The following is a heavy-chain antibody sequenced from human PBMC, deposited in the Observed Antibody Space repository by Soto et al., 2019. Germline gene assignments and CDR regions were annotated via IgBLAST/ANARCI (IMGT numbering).Heavy chain of an antibody. CDR1: GFTFSSYG. Sequence: EVQLLESGGGLVQPGGSLRLSCAASGFTFSSYGMSWVRQAPGKGLEWVSAISSSGGSAYYADSVKGRFTISRDNSKNTLYLQMNSLRAEDTTVYYCARGATSPSYWGQGTLVTVSS. CDR3: ARGATSPSY. CDR2: ISSSGGSA. V-gene: IGHV3-23*01. J-gene: IGHJ4*02.